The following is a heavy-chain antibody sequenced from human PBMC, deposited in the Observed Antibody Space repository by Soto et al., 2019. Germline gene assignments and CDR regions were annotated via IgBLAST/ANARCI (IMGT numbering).Heavy chain of an antibody. J-gene: IGHJ6*02. CDR1: GFTFSSYG. CDR2: ISYDGSNK. Sequence: GGSLRLSCAASGFTFSSYGMHWVRPAPGKGLEWVAVISYDGSNKYYADSVKGRFTISRDNSKNTLYLQMNSLRAEDTAVYYCAKDRSSWSRDYYYGMDVWGQGTTVTVSS. D-gene: IGHD6-13*01. V-gene: IGHV3-30*18. CDR3: AKDRSSWSRDYYYGMDV.